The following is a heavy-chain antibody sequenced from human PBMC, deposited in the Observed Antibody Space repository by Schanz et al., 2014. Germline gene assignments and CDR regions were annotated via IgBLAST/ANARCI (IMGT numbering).Heavy chain of an antibody. J-gene: IGHJ6*02. Sequence: VQLQQWGAGRLRPAETLSLTCAVYGGSVSGYFWTWIRQSPRKGLEWIGGINYSGRAHYNPSLTSRPTMSMDAANSHPSTNTSSVSAEDTAVYYCARGGRYCSSDAAHYPYIYYGVDVWGQGTPVTVSS. CDR1: GGSVSGYF. V-gene: IGHV4-34*01. CDR2: INYSGRA. D-gene: IGHD2-2*01. CDR3: ARGGRYCSSDAAHYPYIYYGVDV.